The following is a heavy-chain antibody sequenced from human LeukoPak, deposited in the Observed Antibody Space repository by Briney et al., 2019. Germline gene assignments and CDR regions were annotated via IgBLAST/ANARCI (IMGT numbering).Heavy chain of an antibody. V-gene: IGHV3-30*03. J-gene: IGHJ3*02. Sequence: PGGSLRLSCAASGFTFSDYYINWIRQAPGKGLEWVAVISYDGSNKYYADSVKGRFTISRDNSKNTLYLQMNSLRAEDTAVYYCALLSVIAFDIWGQGTMVTVSS. CDR3: ALLSVIAFDI. D-gene: IGHD2-21*01. CDR2: ISYDGSNK. CDR1: GFTFSDYY.